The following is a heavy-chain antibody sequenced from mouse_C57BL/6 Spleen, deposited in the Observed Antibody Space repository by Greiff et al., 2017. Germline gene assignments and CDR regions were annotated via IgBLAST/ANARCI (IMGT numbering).Heavy chain of an antibody. Sequence: EVQLQQSGPGLVKPSLSLSLTCSVTGYSITSGYYWNLIRPFPGNKLEWMGNISYDGSNNYTPSLKNRISITRDTSKNQFFLKLTSVTTEDTATXYCARGYAMDYWGQGTSVTVSS. CDR3: ARGYAMDY. V-gene: IGHV3-6*01. J-gene: IGHJ4*01. CDR2: ISYDGSN. CDR1: GYSITSGYY.